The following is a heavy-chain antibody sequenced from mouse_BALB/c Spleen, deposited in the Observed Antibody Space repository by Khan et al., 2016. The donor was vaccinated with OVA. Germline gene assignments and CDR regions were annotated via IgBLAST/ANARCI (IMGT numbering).Heavy chain of an antibody. CDR1: GFTFIDYG. J-gene: IGHJ3*01. CDR3: AREGFAY. V-gene: IGHV5-15*02. CDR2: ISSVAYSI. Sequence: EVELEESGGGLVQPGGSRKLSCAASGFTFIDYGMAWVRQTPGKGPEWIAFISSVAYSIYYADTVTGRFTISRENAKNNLYLEMSSLRSNVTAMYYCAREGFAYWGQGTLVTVSA.